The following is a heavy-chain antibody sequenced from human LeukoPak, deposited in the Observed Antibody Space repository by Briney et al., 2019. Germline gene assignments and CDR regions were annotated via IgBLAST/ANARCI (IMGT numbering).Heavy chain of an antibody. CDR3: ARTRANGVCPHWFDP. V-gene: IGHV4-39*01. J-gene: IGHJ5*02. CDR2: IYYSGST. CDR1: GGSISSSSYY. Sequence: SETLSLTCTVSGGSISSSSYYWGWIRQPPGKGLEWIGSIYYSGSTYYNPSLKSRVTISVDTSKNQFSLKLSSVTAADTAVYYCARTRANGVCPHWFDPWGQGTLVTVSS. D-gene: IGHD2-8*01.